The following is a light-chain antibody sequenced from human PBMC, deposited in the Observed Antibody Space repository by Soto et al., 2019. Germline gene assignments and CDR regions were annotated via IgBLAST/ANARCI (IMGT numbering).Light chain of an antibody. J-gene: IGLJ3*02. V-gene: IGLV2-8*01. CDR2: EVT. CDR1: SSDVGAYNY. Sequence: QSVLTQPPSASGSPGQSVTISCTGTSSDVGAYNYVSWYQQHAGKAPKLVIYEVTKRPSGVPDRFSGSKSANTASLTVSGLQAEDAADYYCSSFASSNTWVFGGGTQLTVL. CDR3: SSFASSNTWV.